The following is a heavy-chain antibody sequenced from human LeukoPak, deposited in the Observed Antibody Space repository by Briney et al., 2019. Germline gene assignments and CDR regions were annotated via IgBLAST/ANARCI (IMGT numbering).Heavy chain of an antibody. J-gene: IGHJ4*02. CDR2: ISYDGSNK. CDR1: GFTFSSYA. CDR3: ARDGPKPYDFWSGALFY. D-gene: IGHD3-3*01. V-gene: IGHV3-30-3*01. Sequence: GRSLRLSCAASGFTFSSYAMHWVRQAPGKGLEWVAVISYDGSNKYYADSVKGRFTISRDNSKNTLYLQMNSLRAEDTAVYYCARDGPKPYDFWSGALFYWGQGILVTVSS.